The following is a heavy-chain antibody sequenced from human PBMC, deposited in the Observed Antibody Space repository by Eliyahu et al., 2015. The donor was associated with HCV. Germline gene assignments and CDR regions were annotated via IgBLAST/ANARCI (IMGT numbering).Heavy chain of an antibody. D-gene: IGHD3-10*01. Sequence: QVQLVESGGGVVQPGXSLRLSCAAXGFPFSSYGMHWVRQAPGKGLEWVAVISYDGSNKYYADSVKGRFTISRDNSKNTLYLQMNSLRAEDTAVYYCAKDVITMVRGIDYWGQGTLVTVSS. CDR1: GFPFSSYG. V-gene: IGHV3-30*18. CDR3: AKDVITMVRGIDY. CDR2: ISYDGSNK. J-gene: IGHJ4*02.